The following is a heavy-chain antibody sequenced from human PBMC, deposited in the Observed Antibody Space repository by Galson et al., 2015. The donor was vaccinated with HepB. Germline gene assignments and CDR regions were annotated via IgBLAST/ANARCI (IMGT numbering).Heavy chain of an antibody. CDR2: ISGSGGST. CDR1: GFTFSSYA. Sequence: SLRLSCAASGFTFSSYAMSWVRQAPGKGLEWVSAISGSGGSTYYADSVKGRFTISRDNSKNTLYLQMNSLRAEDTAVYYCAKSADYYDSSGYYSVFGYWGQGTLVTVSS. V-gene: IGHV3-23*01. J-gene: IGHJ4*02. D-gene: IGHD3-22*01. CDR3: AKSADYYDSSGYYSVFGY.